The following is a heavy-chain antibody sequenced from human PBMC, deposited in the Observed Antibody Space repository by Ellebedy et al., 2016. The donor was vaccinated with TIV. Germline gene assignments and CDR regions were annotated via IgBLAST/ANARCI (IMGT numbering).Heavy chain of an antibody. D-gene: IGHD1-14*01. V-gene: IGHV3-23*01. CDR1: GFSFSSYA. CDR2: IFGSGGSR. Sequence: GESLKISCAASGFSFSSYAMSWVRQAPGKVLEWVSGIFGSGGSRYADSVKGLFTISRDNSKSTLDLQMSSLRAEDTAVYYCAKDRNHGDGYWVFDFWGQGTLVTVST. J-gene: IGHJ4*02. CDR3: AKDRNHGDGYWVFDF.